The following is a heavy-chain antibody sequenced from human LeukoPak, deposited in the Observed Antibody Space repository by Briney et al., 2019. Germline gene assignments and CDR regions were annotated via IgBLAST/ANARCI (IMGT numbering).Heavy chain of an antibody. J-gene: IGHJ4*02. D-gene: IGHD3-10*01. CDR1: GGSFSGYY. Sequence: SETLSLTCAVYGGSFSGYYWSWIRQPPGKGLEWIGEIKHSGSTNYNPSLKSRVTISVDTSKNQFSLKLSSVTAADTAVYYCARVMGWFGGFDYWGQGTLVTVSS. CDR3: ARVMGWFGGFDY. CDR2: IKHSGST. V-gene: IGHV4-34*01.